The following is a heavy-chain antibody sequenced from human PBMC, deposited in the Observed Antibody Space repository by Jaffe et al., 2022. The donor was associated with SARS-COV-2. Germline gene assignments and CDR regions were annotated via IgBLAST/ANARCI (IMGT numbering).Heavy chain of an antibody. Sequence: EVQLVESGGGLVQPGGSLRLSCAASGFTFSNYWMHWVRQAPGKGLVWVSRINSDGRRTSYADSVKGRFTISRDDAKNTLYLQMNSLRAEDTAVYYCARDLGYDSFDNWGQGTLVTVSS. CDR3: ARDLGYDSFDN. D-gene: IGHD5-12*01. CDR2: INSDGRRT. J-gene: IGHJ5*02. V-gene: IGHV3-74*01. CDR1: GFTFSNYW.